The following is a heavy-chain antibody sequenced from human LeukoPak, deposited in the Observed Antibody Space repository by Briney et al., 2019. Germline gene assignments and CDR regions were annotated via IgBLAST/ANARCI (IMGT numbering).Heavy chain of an antibody. CDR3: ARALDTAMATDY. Sequence: GGSLRLSCAASGFTVSSNYMNWVRQAPGRGLEWVSVIYSGGSTYYADSVKGRFTISRDNSKNTLYLQMNSLRAEDTAVYYCARALDTAMATDYWGQGALVTVSP. J-gene: IGHJ4*02. CDR1: GFTVSSNY. D-gene: IGHD5-18*01. V-gene: IGHV3-53*01. CDR2: IYSGGST.